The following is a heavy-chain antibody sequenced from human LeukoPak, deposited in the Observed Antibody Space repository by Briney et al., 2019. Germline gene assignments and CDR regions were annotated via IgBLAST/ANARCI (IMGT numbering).Heavy chain of an antibody. CDR3: ARVEATGLEPGAFDP. CDR2: IIPIFGTA. CDR1: GGTFSSYA. Sequence: SSVKVSCKASGGTFSSYAISWVRQAPGQGLEWMGGIIPIFGTANYAQKFQGRVTITADESTSTAYMELSSLRSEDTAVYYYARVEATGLEPGAFDPWGQGTLVTVSS. D-gene: IGHD1-14*01. V-gene: IGHV1-69*01. J-gene: IGHJ5*02.